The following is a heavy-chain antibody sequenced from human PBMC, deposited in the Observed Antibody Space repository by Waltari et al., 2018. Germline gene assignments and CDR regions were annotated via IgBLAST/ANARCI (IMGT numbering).Heavy chain of an antibody. J-gene: IGHJ5*02. CDR3: ARRSGHCDGTTCSAGWFDP. Sequence: EIRLLQSGAEVKKPGATVKISCKASGNSLRDHYIHWVQQVPGKGLEWIGRIDPEDGETIYAEKFEDRVTLTADLATETAYLELSRLSSDDTATYYCARRSGHCDGTTCSAGWFDPWGQGTLVKVSS. D-gene: IGHD2-2*01. V-gene: IGHV1-69-2*01. CDR1: GNSLRDHY. CDR2: IDPEDGET.